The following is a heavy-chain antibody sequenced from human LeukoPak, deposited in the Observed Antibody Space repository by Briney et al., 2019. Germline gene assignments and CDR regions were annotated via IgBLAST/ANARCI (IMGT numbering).Heavy chain of an antibody. V-gene: IGHV3-7*01. CDR1: GFTFMTYW. D-gene: IGHD2-2*03. CDR2: IKQDVSEK. CDR3: AKVGVGYCSSTSCSYYYYYMDV. Sequence: GGSLRLSCAASGFTFMTYWMSWVRQAPGKGLEWVANIKQDVSEKYYVDSVKGRFTISRDNSKNTLYLQMNSLRAEDTAVYYCAKVGVGYCSSTSCSYYYYYMDVWGKGTTVTISS. J-gene: IGHJ6*03.